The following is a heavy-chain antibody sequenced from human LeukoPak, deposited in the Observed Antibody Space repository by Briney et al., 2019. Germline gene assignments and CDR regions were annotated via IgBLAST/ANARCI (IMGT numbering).Heavy chain of an antibody. D-gene: IGHD6-19*01. Sequence: SETLSLTCTVSGGSISTYYWSWIRQPPGKGLEWIGYIYYSGSTNYNPSLKSRVTMSVDTSKNQFSLKVRSVTAADTAVYYCARHSVAGTGSYGMDAWGQGTTVTVSS. J-gene: IGHJ6*02. CDR3: ARHSVAGTGSYGMDA. CDR2: IYYSGST. V-gene: IGHV4-59*08. CDR1: GGSISTYY.